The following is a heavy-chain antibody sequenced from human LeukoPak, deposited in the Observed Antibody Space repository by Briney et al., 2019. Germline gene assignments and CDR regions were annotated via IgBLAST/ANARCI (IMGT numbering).Heavy chain of an antibody. V-gene: IGHV4-30-4*08. CDR3: AREDDSSGYFDY. CDR1: GGSIRSGDYY. CDR2: IYYSGST. D-gene: IGHD3-22*01. Sequence: SQTLSLTCTVSGGSIRSGDYYWSWIRQPPGKGLEWIGYIYYSGSTYYNPSLKSRVTISVDTSKNQFSLKLSSVTAADTAVYYCAREDDSSGYFDYWGQGTLVTVSS. J-gene: IGHJ4*02.